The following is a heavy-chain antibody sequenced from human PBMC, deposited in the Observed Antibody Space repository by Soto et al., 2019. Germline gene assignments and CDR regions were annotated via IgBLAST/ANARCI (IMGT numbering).Heavy chain of an antibody. CDR1: GFTFSLFG. D-gene: IGHD4-17*01. J-gene: IGHJ4*02. CDR2: ISYEGRNK. Sequence: GGSLRLSCAVSGFTFSLFGMHWVRQAPGKGLEWVAFISYEGRNKYYADSVKGRFTISRDNSKNTLSLQMDSLRPEDTAVYYCAKGRDSTLLRWQYFDNWGQGTQVTVSS. V-gene: IGHV3-30*18. CDR3: AKGRDSTLLRWQYFDN.